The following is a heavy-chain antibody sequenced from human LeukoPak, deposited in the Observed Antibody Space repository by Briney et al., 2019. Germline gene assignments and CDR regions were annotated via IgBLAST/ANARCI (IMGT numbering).Heavy chain of an antibody. D-gene: IGHD6-6*01. V-gene: IGHV3-7*01. Sequence: GALRLSCSGSGFPFSRYLMSWVRQAPGKGLEWVANIKQDGSEKYYVDSVKGRFTISRDNAKNSLYLQMNSLRAEDTAVYYCAASSSSVLYYFDYWGQGTLVTVSS. CDR2: IKQDGSEK. CDR3: AASSSSVLYYFDY. CDR1: GFPFSRYL. J-gene: IGHJ4*02.